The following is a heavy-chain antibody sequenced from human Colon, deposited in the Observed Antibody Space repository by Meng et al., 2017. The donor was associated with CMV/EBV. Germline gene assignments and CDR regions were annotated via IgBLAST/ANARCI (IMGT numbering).Heavy chain of an antibody. CDR2: ISTYKGNT. D-gene: IGHD3-22*01. CDR1: GYTFATYD. CDR3: ARDFYESSGYSDDCFDP. J-gene: IGHJ5*02. Sequence: ASVKVSCKASGYTFATYDISWVRQAPGQGLEWMGWISTYKGNTNYAQKFQGRVTMTTDMSRSTVYMELRSLRSDDTAVYCCARDFYESSGYSDDCFDPWGQGTLVTVSS. V-gene: IGHV1-18*04.